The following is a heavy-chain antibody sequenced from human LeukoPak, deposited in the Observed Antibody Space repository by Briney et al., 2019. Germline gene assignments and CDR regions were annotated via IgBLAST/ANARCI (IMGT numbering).Heavy chain of an antibody. Sequence: PGGSLRLSCAASGFTFSSYEMNWVRQAPGKGLEWVSYISSSGSTIYYADSVKGRFTISRDNAKNSLYLQMNSLRAEDTAVYYCAKGQYVLLPLDYWGQGTLVTVSS. CDR3: AKGQYVLLPLDY. J-gene: IGHJ4*02. D-gene: IGHD3-10*01. CDR1: GFTFSSYE. CDR2: ISSSGSTI. V-gene: IGHV3-48*03.